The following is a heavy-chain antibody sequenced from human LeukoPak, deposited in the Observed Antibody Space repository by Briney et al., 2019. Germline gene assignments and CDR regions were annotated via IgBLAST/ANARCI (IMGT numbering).Heavy chain of an antibody. CDR2: IWYDGSNK. Sequence: PGRSLRLSCAASGFTFNSYGMHWVRQAPGKGLEWVAVIWYDGSNKYYADSVKGRFTISRDNSKNTLYLQMNSLRAEDTAVYYCAKDRDRQYFDYWGQGTLVTVSS. CDR1: GFTFNSYG. J-gene: IGHJ4*02. V-gene: IGHV3-33*03. CDR3: AKDRDRQYFDY. D-gene: IGHD3-10*01.